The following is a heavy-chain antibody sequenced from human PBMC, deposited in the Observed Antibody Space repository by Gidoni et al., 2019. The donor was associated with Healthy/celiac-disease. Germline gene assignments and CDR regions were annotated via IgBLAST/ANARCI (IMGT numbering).Heavy chain of an antibody. CDR3: AKEVDYGDYWGYFDY. D-gene: IGHD4-17*01. CDR1: GFTFSSYG. J-gene: IGHJ4*02. Sequence: QVQLVESGGGVVQPGRSLRLSCAASGFTFSSYGMHWVRQAPGKGLEWVAVISYDGSNKYYADSVKGRFTISRDNSKNTLYLQMNSLRAEDTAVYYCAKEVDYGDYWGYFDYWGQGTLVTVSS. V-gene: IGHV3-30*18. CDR2: ISYDGSNK.